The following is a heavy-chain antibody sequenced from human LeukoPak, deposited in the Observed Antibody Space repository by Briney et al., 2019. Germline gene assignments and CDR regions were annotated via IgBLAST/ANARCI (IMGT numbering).Heavy chain of an antibody. Sequence: ASVKVSCKASGYTFTSYGISWVRQAPGQGLEWMGWISAYNGNTNYAQKLQGRVTMTRDMSTSTVYMELSSLRSEDTAVYYCARDHPVSSRRIPGRTLDYWGQGTLVTVSS. J-gene: IGHJ4*02. CDR1: GYTFTSYG. CDR2: ISAYNGNT. D-gene: IGHD6-13*01. V-gene: IGHV1-18*01. CDR3: ARDHPVSSRRIPGRTLDY.